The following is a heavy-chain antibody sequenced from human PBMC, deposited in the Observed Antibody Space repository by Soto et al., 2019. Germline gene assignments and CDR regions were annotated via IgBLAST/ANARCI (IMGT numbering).Heavy chain of an antibody. D-gene: IGHD3-22*01. V-gene: IGHV1-46*03. CDR2: INPSGGST. CDR3: DREVRGLYYYDSSGPLYFDY. CDR1: GYTFTSYY. Sequence: ASVKVSCKASGYTFTSYYMHWVRQAPGQGLEWMGIINPSGGSTSYAQKFQGRVTMTRDTSTSTVYMELSSLRSEDTAVYYCDREVRGLYYYDSSGPLYFDYWGQGTLVTVSS. J-gene: IGHJ4*02.